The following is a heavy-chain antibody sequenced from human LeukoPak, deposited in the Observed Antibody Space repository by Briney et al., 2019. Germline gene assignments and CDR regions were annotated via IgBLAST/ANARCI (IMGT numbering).Heavy chain of an antibody. CDR1: GGSISSGGYS. CDR2: IYHSGST. CDR3: ARYSSSPTYYFDY. J-gene: IGHJ4*02. V-gene: IGHV4-30-2*01. Sequence: SETLSLTCAVSGGSISSGGYSWSWIRQPPGKGLEWIGYIYHSGSTYYNPSLKSRVTISVDTSKNQFSLKLSSVTAADTAVYYCARYSSSPTYYFDYWGQGTLVTVSS. D-gene: IGHD6-13*01.